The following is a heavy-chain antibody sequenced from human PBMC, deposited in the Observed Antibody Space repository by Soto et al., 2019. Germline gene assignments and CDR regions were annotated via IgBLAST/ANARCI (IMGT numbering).Heavy chain of an antibody. CDR3: AREGPTIFGVVRPRYFYY. CDR1: GGTFSSYA. V-gene: IGHV1-69*01. J-gene: IGHJ4*02. Sequence: QVQLVQSGAEVKKPGSSVKVSCKASGGTFSSYAISWVRQAPGQGLELMGGIIPIFGTANYAQKFQGRVTITADESTSTAYMELSSLRSEDTAVYYCAREGPTIFGVVRPRYFYYWGQGTLVTVSS. D-gene: IGHD3-3*01. CDR2: IIPIFGTA.